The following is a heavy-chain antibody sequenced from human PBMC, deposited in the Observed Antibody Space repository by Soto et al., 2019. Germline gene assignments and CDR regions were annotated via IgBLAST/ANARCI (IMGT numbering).Heavy chain of an antibody. CDR3: ARGAVAGTMNGFDI. CDR2: MNPNSGNT. J-gene: IGHJ3*02. D-gene: IGHD6-19*01. V-gene: IGHV1-8*01. CDR1: GYTFPSYD. Sequence: ASVKVSCKASGYTFPSYDINWVRQATGQGLEWMGWMNPNSGNTGYAQKFQGRVTMTRNTSISTAYMELSSLRSEDTAVYYCARGAVAGTMNGFDIWGQGTMVTVSS.